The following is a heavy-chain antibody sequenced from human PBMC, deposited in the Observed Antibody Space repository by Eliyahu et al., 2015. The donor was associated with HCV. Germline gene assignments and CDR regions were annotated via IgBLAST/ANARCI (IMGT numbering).Heavy chain of an antibody. CDR3: ARGLWWEGDDAFDI. CDR1: GGSXSSYY. D-gene: IGHD2-21*01. CDR2: IYYSGST. V-gene: IGHV4-59*01. J-gene: IGHJ3*02. Sequence: QVQLQESGPGLVKPSEXLSLTCTVSGGSXSSYYWSWIRQPPGKGLEWIGYIYYSGSTNYNPSLKSRVTISVDTSKNQFSLKLSSVTAADTAVYYCARGLWWEGDDAFDIWGQGTMVTVSS.